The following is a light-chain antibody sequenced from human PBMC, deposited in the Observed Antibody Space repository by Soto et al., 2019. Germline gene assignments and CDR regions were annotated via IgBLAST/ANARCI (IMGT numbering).Light chain of an antibody. J-gene: IGLJ1*01. CDR1: SSDVGGYNY. Sequence: QSALTQPASVSGPPGQSITISCTGTSSDVGGYNYVSWYQLHPGKAPKLILYEVTNRPSGVSDRFSGSKSGNTASLTISGLQAEDEADYYCSSYTSSTAYVFGTGTKV. V-gene: IGLV2-14*01. CDR3: SSYTSSTAYV. CDR2: EVT.